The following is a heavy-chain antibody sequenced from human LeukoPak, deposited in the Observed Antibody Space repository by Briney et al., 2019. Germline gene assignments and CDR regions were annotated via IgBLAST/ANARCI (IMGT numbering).Heavy chain of an antibody. CDR1: GGSITDHY. V-gene: IGHV4-59*11. CDR2: VFHTGSA. Sequence: SETLSLTCTVSGGSITDHYWTWIRQPPGKALEWIGYVFHTGSATYNPSLKSRVTISVDMSKSQFSLELTSVTAADTAFYYCARDRGGGSGYAFNSWGQGTLVTVSS. J-gene: IGHJ5*02. D-gene: IGHD2-2*01. CDR3: ARDRGGGSGYAFNS.